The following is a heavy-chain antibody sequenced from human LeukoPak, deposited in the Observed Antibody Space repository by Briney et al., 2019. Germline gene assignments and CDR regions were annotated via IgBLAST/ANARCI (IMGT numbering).Heavy chain of an antibody. Sequence: ASVKVSCKASGYTFTGYYMHWVRQAPGQGLEWMGWINPNSGGTNYGRVTMTRDTSISTAYMELSRLRSDDTAVYYCARGGAYCSSTSCPFPRDYYYYMDVWGKGTTVTISS. CDR2: INPNSGGT. J-gene: IGHJ6*03. D-gene: IGHD2-2*01. CDR1: GYTFTGYY. CDR3: ARGGAYCSSTSCPFPRDYYYYMDV. V-gene: IGHV1-2*02.